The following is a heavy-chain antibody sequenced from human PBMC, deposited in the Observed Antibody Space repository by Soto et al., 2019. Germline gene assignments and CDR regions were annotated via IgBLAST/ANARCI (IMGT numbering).Heavy chain of an antibody. D-gene: IGHD6-19*01. J-gene: IGHJ4*02. CDR2: IYYSGST. CDR1: GGSISSSSYY. CDR3: ARHPGAIRIAVAGPSFDY. Sequence: SETLSLTCTVSGGSISSSSYYWGWIRQPPGKGLEWIGSIYYSGSTYYNPSLKSRVTISVDTSKNQFSLKLSSVTAADTAVYYCARHPGAIRIAVAGPSFDYWGQGTLVTVSS. V-gene: IGHV4-39*01.